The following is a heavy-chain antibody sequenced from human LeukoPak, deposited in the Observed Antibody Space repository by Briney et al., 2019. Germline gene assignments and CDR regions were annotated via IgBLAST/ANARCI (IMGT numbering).Heavy chain of an antibody. CDR3: ARDLGGSYLFHSGMDV. CDR1: GFTFSSYS. J-gene: IGHJ6*02. CDR2: FSSNNNYI. D-gene: IGHD1-26*01. V-gene: IGHV3-21*01. Sequence: PGGSLRLSCAASGFTFSSYSMNWVRQAPGKGLEWVSSFSSNNNYIYYADSVKGRFTISRDNAKNSLYLQMNSLGAEDTAVYYCARDLGGSYLFHSGMDVWGQGTTVTVSS.